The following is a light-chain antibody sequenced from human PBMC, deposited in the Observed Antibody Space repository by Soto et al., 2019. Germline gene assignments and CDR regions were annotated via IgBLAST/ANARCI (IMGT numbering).Light chain of an antibody. CDR1: GRDIGAYDY. CDR2: GVN. Sequence: QSALTQPASVSGSPGQSITISCTGSGRDIGAYDYVSWYQQHPGKAPKLLIYGVNNRPSGVSYRFSASKSAFTASLTISGLQAEDEAHYSGSSYTTSYFYVFRPGTKVTVL. V-gene: IGLV2-14*01. J-gene: IGLJ1*01. CDR3: SSYTTSYFYV.